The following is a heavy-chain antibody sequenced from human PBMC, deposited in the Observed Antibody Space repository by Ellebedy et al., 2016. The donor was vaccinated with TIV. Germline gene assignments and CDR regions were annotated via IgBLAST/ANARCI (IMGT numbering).Heavy chain of an antibody. Sequence: GESLKISCAASGFTFSNAWMNWVRQAPGKGLEWVGRIKSKTDGGAADYAAPVKGRFTISRADSKNTLYLQMNSLKTEDTAVYFCTTVYRYNYDSVWGQGTLGTVSS. CDR2: IKSKTDGGAA. CDR1: GFTFSNAW. V-gene: IGHV3-15*01. D-gene: IGHD5-18*01. J-gene: IGHJ4*02. CDR3: TTVYRYNYDSV.